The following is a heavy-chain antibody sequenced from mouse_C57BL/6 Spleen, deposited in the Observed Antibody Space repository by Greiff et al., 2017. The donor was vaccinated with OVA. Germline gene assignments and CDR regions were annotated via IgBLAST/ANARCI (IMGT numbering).Heavy chain of an antibody. CDR2: IRLKSDNYAT. CDR1: GFTFSNYW. Sequence: EVKVEESGGGLVQPGGSLKLSCVASGFTFSNYWMNWVRQSPEKGLEWVAQIRLKSDNYATHYAESVKGRFTISRDDSKSSVYLQMNNLRAEDTGIYYCTSDGYLAYWGQGTLVTVSA. D-gene: IGHD2-3*01. CDR3: TSDGYLAY. J-gene: IGHJ3*01. V-gene: IGHV6-3*01.